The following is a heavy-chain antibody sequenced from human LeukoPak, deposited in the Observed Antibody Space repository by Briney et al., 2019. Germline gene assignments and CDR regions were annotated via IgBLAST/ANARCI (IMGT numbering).Heavy chain of an antibody. CDR1: GFTFSSYG. CDR2: IRYDGSNK. D-gene: IGHD3-10*01. CDR3: AQQDVLLWFGELSGLDY. V-gene: IGHV3-30*02. Sequence: GGSLRLSCAASGFTFSSYGMHWVRQAPGKGLEWVAFIRYDGSNKYYADSVKGRFTISRDNSKNTLYLQMNSLRAEDTAVYYCAQQDVLLWFGELSGLDYWGQGTLVTVSS. J-gene: IGHJ4*02.